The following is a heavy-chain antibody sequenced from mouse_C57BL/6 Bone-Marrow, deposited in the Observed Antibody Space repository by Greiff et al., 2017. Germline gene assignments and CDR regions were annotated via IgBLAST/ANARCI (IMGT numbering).Heavy chain of an antibody. V-gene: IGHV1-81*01. CDR3: ARRRYYDRSSWFAY. CDR1: GYTFTSYG. D-gene: IGHD1-1*01. CDR2: IYPRSGNT. Sequence: VQLQQSGAELARPGASVKLSCKASGYTFTSYGISWVKQRTGQGLEWIGEIYPRSGNTYYNEKFKGKATLTADKSSSTAYMELRSLTSEDSAVYFCARRRYYDRSSWFAYWGQGTLVTVSA. J-gene: IGHJ3*01.